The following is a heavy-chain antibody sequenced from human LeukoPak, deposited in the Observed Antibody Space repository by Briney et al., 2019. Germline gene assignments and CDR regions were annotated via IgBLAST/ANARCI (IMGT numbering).Heavy chain of an antibody. J-gene: IGHJ2*01. Sequence: PGGSLKLSCAAPGFTLSGAAMHWVRQASGKGLEWLGRIRSKAGSYTTAYAASVKGRFTVSRDDSKNTAYLQMNSLKTEDTAVYYCRAAVAGDYFDLWGRGTLVTVSS. CDR1: GFTLSGAA. D-gene: IGHD6-19*01. CDR3: RAAVAGDYFDL. V-gene: IGHV3-73*01. CDR2: IRSKAGSYTT.